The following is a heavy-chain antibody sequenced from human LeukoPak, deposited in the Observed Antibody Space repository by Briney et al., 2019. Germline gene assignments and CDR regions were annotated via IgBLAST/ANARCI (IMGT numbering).Heavy chain of an antibody. CDR3: AIGGDSSSSSIDY. CDR1: GGSISSSSYY. Sequence: PSETLSLTCTVSGGSISSSSYYWGWIRQPPGKGLEWIGSIYYSGSTYYNPSLKSRVTISVDTSKNQFSLKLSSVTAADPAVYYCAIGGDSSSSSIDYWGQGTLVTVSS. CDR2: IYYSGST. D-gene: IGHD6-6*01. J-gene: IGHJ4*02. V-gene: IGHV4-39*01.